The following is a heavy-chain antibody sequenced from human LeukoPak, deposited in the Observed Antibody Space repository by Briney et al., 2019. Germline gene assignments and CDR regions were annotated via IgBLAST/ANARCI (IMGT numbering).Heavy chain of an antibody. J-gene: IGHJ4*02. CDR3: ARWLPGVRGGFKKGFVDY. CDR2: ISSSSSYI. Sequence: GGSLRLSCAASGFTFRSYSMNWVRQAPGKGLELVSSISSSSSYIYYADSVKGRFTISRDNAKNSLYLQMNSLRAEDTAVYYCARWLPGVRGGFKKGFVDYWGQGTLVTVSS. V-gene: IGHV3-21*01. CDR1: GFTFRSYS. D-gene: IGHD3-10*02.